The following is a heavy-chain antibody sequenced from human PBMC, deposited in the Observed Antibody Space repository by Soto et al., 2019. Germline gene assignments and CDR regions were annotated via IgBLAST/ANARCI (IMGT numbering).Heavy chain of an antibody. J-gene: IGHJ5*02. Sequence: QAQLMQSMGEVKTPGASVRVSCKTSGYTFTSYAINWLRQAPGLGLEWVAWISPYNGETKYSQKFQARVTVTADTSTNTAYLDLRGLRSDDTAVYYCARGGNWWSPLNNWFGPWGQGTLVTVSS. CDR1: GYTFTSYA. D-gene: IGHD2-15*01. CDR3: ARGGNWWSPLNNWFGP. CDR2: ISPYNGET. V-gene: IGHV1-18*04.